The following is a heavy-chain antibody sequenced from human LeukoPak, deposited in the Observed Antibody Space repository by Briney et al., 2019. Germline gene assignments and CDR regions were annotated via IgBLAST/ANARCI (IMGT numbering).Heavy chain of an antibody. D-gene: IGHD3-22*01. CDR3: ARGATYYYDSSGYSGYYYYGMDV. CDR1: GGSFSGYY. Sequence: SETLSLTCAVYGGSFSGYYWSWIRQPPGKGLEWIGEINHSGSTNYNPSLKSRVTISVDTSKNQFSLKLSSVTAADTAVYYCARGATYYYDSSGYSGYYYYGMDVWGQGTTVTVSS. CDR2: INHSGST. V-gene: IGHV4-34*01. J-gene: IGHJ6*02.